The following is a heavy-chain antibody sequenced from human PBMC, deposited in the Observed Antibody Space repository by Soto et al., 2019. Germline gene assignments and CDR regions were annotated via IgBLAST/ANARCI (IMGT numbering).Heavy chain of an antibody. V-gene: IGHV3-23*01. CDR3: AASGSYLLGAFDI. Sequence: PGGSLRLSCAASGFTFSSYAMSWVRQAPGKGLEWVSAISGSGGSTYYADSVKGRFTISRDNSKNTLYLQMNSLRAEDTAVYYCAASGSYLLGAFDIWGQGTMVTVSS. CDR2: ISGSGGST. D-gene: IGHD3-10*01. CDR1: GFTFSSYA. J-gene: IGHJ3*02.